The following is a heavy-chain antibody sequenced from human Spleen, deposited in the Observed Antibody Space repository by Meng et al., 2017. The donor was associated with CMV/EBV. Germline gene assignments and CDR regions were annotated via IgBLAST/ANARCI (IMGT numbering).Heavy chain of an antibody. Sequence: ASVKVSCKGSGYTFTDYYIHWVRQAPGQGLEWMGWINPNSGGTNYAQKFHDRVTMTRDTSISTAYMELSRLRSDDTAVYYCARGYCSGGSCFEVDPWGQGTLVTVSS. D-gene: IGHD2-15*01. CDR3: ARGYCSGGSCFEVDP. J-gene: IGHJ5*02. CDR1: GYTFTDYY. CDR2: INPNSGGT. V-gene: IGHV1-2*02.